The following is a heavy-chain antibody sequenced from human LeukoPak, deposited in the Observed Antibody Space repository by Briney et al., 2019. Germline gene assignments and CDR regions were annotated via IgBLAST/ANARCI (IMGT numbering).Heavy chain of an antibody. D-gene: IGHD1-20*01. CDR2: ISGSGGST. V-gene: IGHV3-23*01. J-gene: IGHJ4*02. CDR1: AFTSRSYA. Sequence: GGSPRLSCAASAFTSRSYAMRWVCAAGGEGVEWGSAISGSGGSTYYADSWKGRFSISRDNSKNTLYLQMSSLRAEDTAVYYCAKPKDNSLYCFDYWGQGTLVTVSS. CDR3: AKPKDNSLYCFDY.